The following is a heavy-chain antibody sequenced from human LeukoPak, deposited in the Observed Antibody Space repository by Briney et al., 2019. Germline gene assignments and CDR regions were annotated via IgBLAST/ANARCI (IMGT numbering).Heavy chain of an antibody. Sequence: SGPTLVKPTQTLTLTCTFSGFSLSTSGVGVGWFRQPPRKALEWLALIYWDDAKRYSPSLKNRLTITQDTSNKQVVLTMTNMDPVDTATYYCAHTVTYSLGDAFDIWGQGTMVTVSS. V-gene: IGHV2-5*02. D-gene: IGHD2-15*01. CDR1: GFSLSTSGVG. J-gene: IGHJ3*02. CDR3: AHTVTYSLGDAFDI. CDR2: IYWDDAK.